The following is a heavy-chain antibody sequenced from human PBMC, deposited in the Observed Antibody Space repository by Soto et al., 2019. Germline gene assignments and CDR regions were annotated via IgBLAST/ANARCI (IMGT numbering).Heavy chain of an antibody. J-gene: IGHJ6*02. CDR2: INPSGGST. Sequence: GASVNVSCKASGYTFTRYYMHWVRQAPGQGLEWMGIINPSGGSTSYAQKFQGRVTMNRDTSTSTVYMELSSLRSEDTAVYYCARDGPRQRFLEWLLAPDYYYYGMDVWGQGTTVTVSS. D-gene: IGHD3-3*01. CDR1: GYTFTRYY. CDR3: ARDGPRQRFLEWLLAPDYYYYGMDV. V-gene: IGHV1-46*01.